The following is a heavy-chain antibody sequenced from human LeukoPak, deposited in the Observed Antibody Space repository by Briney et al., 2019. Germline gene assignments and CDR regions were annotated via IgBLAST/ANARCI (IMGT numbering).Heavy chain of an antibody. D-gene: IGHD4-17*01. V-gene: IGHV3-74*01. CDR2: IKNDGSST. CDR3: ARDSTVSMGNWFDP. Sequence: GGSLRLSCAASGFTFSSYGMHWVRQAPGKGLVWVSRIKNDGSSTSYADSVKGRFTISRDNAKNTLHLQMNSLRAEDSAVYYCARDSTVSMGNWFDPWGQGTLVTVSS. J-gene: IGHJ5*02. CDR1: GFTFSSYG.